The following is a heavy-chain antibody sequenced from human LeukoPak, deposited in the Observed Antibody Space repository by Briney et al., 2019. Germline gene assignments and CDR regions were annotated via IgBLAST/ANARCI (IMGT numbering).Heavy chain of an antibody. CDR3: ARYYDSSGYYYSTPYYFDY. CDR2: ISAHNGNT. J-gene: IGHJ4*02. D-gene: IGHD3-22*01. V-gene: IGHV1-18*01. CDR1: GYTFTSYG. Sequence: ASVKVSCKASGYTFTSYGISWVRQAPGQGLEWMGWISAHNGNTNYAQKLQGRVTMTTDTSTSTAYMELRSLRSDDTAVYYCARYYDSSGYYYSTPYYFDYWGQGTLVTVSS.